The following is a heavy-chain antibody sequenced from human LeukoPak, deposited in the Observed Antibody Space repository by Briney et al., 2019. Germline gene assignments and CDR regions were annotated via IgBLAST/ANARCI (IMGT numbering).Heavy chain of an antibody. J-gene: IGHJ3*01. CDR2: ISGRGTYI. CDR3: SRSAGDALDL. V-gene: IGHV3-21*01. Sequence: GGSLRLSCAASGFTFSDYRMNWVRQAPGEGLEWVSIISGRGTYIHYADSVKGRFSVSRDNARNSLFLEMNNLRAEDTAVYYCSRSAGDALDLWGQGTMVIVSS. CDR1: GFTFSDYR.